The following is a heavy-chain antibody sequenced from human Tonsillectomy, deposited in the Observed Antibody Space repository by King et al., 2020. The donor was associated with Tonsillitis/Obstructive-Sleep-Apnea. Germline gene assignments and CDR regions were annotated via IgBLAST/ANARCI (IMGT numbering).Heavy chain of an antibody. D-gene: IGHD3-3*01. V-gene: IGHV2-26*01. CDR3: ALYWSGSWVRDAFDI. Sequence: VTLKESGPVLVKPTETLTLTCTVSGFSLSNARMGVSWIRQPPGKALEWLAHIFSNDEKSYSTSLKSRLTISKDTSKSQVVLTMPNMDPVDTATYYCALYWSGSWVRDAFDIWGQGTMVTVSS. CDR2: IFSNDEK. CDR1: GFSLSNARMG. J-gene: IGHJ3*02.